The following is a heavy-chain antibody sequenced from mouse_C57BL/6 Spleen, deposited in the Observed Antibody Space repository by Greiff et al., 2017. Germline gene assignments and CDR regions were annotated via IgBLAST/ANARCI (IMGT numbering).Heavy chain of an antibody. CDR1: GYTFTSYW. CDR2: IHPNGGST. V-gene: IGHV1-64*01. CDR3: ARSYYDYDGWFAY. Sequence: QVQLQQPGAELVKPGASVKLSCKASGYTFTSYWMHWVKQRPGQGLEWIGMIHPNGGSTNYNEKFKSKATLTVDKSSSTAYMQLSSLTSEDSAVYYCARSYYDYDGWFAYWGQGTLVTVSA. J-gene: IGHJ3*01. D-gene: IGHD2-4*01.